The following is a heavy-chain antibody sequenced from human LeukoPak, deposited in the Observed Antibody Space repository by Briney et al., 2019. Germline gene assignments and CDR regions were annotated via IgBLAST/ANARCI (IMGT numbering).Heavy chain of an antibody. V-gene: IGHV3-15*01. Sequence: GGSLRLSCAASGFTFRNAWMSWVRQAPGKGPEWVGRIKSKADGGTTDYAAPVKGRFTISRDDSKNTLFLQMNGLKTEDTAVYYCTTDLSTGDFRPSWGQGILVTVSS. CDR3: TTDLSTGDFRPS. CDR1: GFTFRNAW. J-gene: IGHJ5*02. CDR2: IKSKADGGTT. D-gene: IGHD3-3*01.